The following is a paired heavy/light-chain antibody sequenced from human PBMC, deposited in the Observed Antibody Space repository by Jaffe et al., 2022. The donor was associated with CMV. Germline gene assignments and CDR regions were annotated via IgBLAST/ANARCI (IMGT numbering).Light chain of an antibody. J-gene: IGKJ3*01. CDR1: QSVSSN. Sequence: EIVMTQSPATLSVSPGERATLSCRASQSVSSNLAWYQQKPGQAPRLLIYGASTRATGIPARFSGSGSGTEFTLTISSLQSEDFAVYYCQQYNNWLFTFGPGTKVDIK. CDR2: GAS. CDR3: QQYNNWLFT. V-gene: IGKV3-15*01.
Heavy chain of an antibody. CDR1: GFTFSSYA. CDR2: ISGSGGST. J-gene: IGHJ4*02. V-gene: IGHV3-23*04. Sequence: EVQLVESGGGLVQPGGSLRLSCAASGFTFSSYAMSWVRQAPGKGLEWVSAISGSGGSTYYADSVKGRFTISRDNSKNTLYLQMNSLRAEDTAVYYCAKCRYGIAAAGSAINDYWGQGTLVTVSS. D-gene: IGHD6-13*01. CDR3: AKCRYGIAAAGSAINDY.